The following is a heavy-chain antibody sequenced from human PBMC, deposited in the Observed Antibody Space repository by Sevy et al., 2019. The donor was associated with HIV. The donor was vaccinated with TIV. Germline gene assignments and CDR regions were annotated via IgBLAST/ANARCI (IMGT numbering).Heavy chain of an antibody. D-gene: IGHD6-19*01. V-gene: IGHV1-8*02. CDR1: GFNFASYD. CDR3: ARVSGWNLRYGRDV. J-gene: IGHJ6*02. Sequence: ASVKVSCKASGFNFASYDIYWVRQATGQGLEWMGWMNTNTGNTGFAQKFQGRVTMNRNTSITTAYMELSNLRSEDTAVYYCARVSGWNLRYGRDVWGQGTTVTVSS. CDR2: MNTNTGNT.